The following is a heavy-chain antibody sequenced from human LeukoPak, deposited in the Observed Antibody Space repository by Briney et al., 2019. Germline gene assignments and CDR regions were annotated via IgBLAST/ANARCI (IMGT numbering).Heavy chain of an antibody. D-gene: IGHD4-17*01. J-gene: IGHJ3*02. Sequence: GGSLRLSCAASGFTFSSYAMHWVRQAPGKGLEWVAVISYDGSNKYYADSVKGRFTISRDNSKNSLYLQMNSLRAEDTALYYCARVTRSVTYDAFDIWGQGTMVTVSS. CDR1: GFTFSSYA. CDR3: ARVTRSVTYDAFDI. V-gene: IGHV3-30*04. CDR2: ISYDGSNK.